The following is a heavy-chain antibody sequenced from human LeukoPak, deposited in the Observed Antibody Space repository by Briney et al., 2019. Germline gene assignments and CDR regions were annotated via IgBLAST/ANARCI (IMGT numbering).Heavy chain of an antibody. CDR1: GGSINSGGYF. CDR3: ARLVCSATTCSYGGAFDS. D-gene: IGHD2-2*01. J-gene: IGHJ4*02. CDR2: MYYDGSV. V-gene: IGHV4-31*03. Sequence: SETLSLTCTISGGSINSGGYFWSWFRQLPGKGLEWIAYMYYDGSVYNNPSLVSRVTMSIDTSKTQFSLKLSSVTAADTAVYYCARLVCSATTCSYGGAFDSWGQGTLVTVSS.